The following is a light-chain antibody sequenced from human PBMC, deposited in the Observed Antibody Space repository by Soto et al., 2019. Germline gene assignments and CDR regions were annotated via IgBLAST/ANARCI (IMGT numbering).Light chain of an antibody. CDR1: SSNIGAGYD. CDR2: GNS. CDR3: QSYDSSLSAYV. V-gene: IGLV1-40*01. J-gene: IGLJ1*01. Sequence: QSVLAQPPSVSRAPGQRVTISCTGSSSNIGAGYDLHWYQQLPGTAPKLLLYGNSNRPSGVPDRFSGSKSGTSASLAITGLQAEDEADYYCQSYDSSLSAYVFGTGTKVTVL.